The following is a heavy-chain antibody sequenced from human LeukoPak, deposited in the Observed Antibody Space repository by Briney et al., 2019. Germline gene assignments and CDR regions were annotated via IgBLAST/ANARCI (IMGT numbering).Heavy chain of an antibody. Sequence: PGGSLRLSCAASGFTFSSYWMSWVRQAPGKGLEWVANIKQDGSEKYYVDSVKGRFTISRDNSKNTLYLQMNSLRAEDTAVYYCAKERQVRGVIAFDYWGQGTLVTVSS. D-gene: IGHD3-10*01. CDR2: IKQDGSEK. CDR3: AKERQVRGVIAFDY. CDR1: GFTFSSYW. J-gene: IGHJ4*02. V-gene: IGHV3-7*01.